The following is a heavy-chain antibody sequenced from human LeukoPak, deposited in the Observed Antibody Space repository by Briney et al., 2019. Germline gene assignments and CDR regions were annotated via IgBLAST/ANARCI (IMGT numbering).Heavy chain of an antibody. CDR1: GFTFSSYA. CDR3: AKGSELLWFGELLDGFDY. J-gene: IGHJ4*02. V-gene: IGHV3-23*01. CDR2: ISGSGGST. D-gene: IGHD3-10*01. Sequence: PGGSLRLSCAASGFTFSSYAMSWVRQAPGKGLEWVSAISGSGGSTYYADSVKGRFTISIDNTKNTLYLNMNSLRAEDTAVYYCAKGSELLWFGELLDGFDYWGQGTLVTVSS.